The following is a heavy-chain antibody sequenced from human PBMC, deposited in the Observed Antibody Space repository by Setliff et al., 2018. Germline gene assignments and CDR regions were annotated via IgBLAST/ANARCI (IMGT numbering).Heavy chain of an antibody. J-gene: IGHJ3*02. D-gene: IGHD3-16*02. Sequence: GESLKISCAASGFAFNRHGMNWVRQVPGKGLEWVSTINWDGRSTGYTDSVKGRFTISRDNAKNSLYLQMNSLRAEDTALYHCTLFGDRDTADIWGQGTMVTVSS. CDR3: TLFGDRDTADI. CDR1: GFAFNRHG. CDR2: INWDGRST. V-gene: IGHV3-20*01.